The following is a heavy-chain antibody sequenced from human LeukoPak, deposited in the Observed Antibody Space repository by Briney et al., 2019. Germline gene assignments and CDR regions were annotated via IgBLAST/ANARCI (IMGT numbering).Heavy chain of an antibody. Sequence: ASVKVSCKASGYTFTSYDINWVRQATGQGLEWMGWMNPNSGNTGYAQKFQGRVTMTRSTSISTAYMELSSLRSEDTAMYYCARVTRVVPSTLYYFDYWGQGTLVTVSS. J-gene: IGHJ4*02. CDR1: GYTFTSYD. D-gene: IGHD2-2*01. V-gene: IGHV1-8*01. CDR2: MNPNSGNT. CDR3: ARVTRVVPSTLYYFDY.